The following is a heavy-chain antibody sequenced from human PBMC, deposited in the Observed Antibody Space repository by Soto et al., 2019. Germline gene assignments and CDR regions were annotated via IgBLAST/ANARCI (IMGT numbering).Heavy chain of an antibody. CDR3: GRVNRLYGSGHHEFDP. D-gene: IGHD3-10*01. CDR1: GYTFTGYY. V-gene: IGHV1-2*04. CDR2: INPNSGGT. J-gene: IGHJ5*02. Sequence: ASVKVSCKASGYTFTGYYMHWVRQAPGQGLEWMGWINPNSGGTNYAQKFQGWVTMTRDTSISTAYMELSRLRSDDTAVYYCGRVNRLYGSGHHEFDPWGQGTLVTVSS.